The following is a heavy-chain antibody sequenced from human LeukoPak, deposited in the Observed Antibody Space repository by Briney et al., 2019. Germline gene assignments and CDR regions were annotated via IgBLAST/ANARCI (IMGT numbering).Heavy chain of an antibody. CDR1: GFTFDDYA. Sequence: GGPLRLSCAASGFTFDDYAMHWVRQAPGKGLEWVSGISWNSGSIGYADSVKGRFTISRDNAKNSLYLQMNSLRPEDTALYYCAKAGLRGTTTNFDYWGQGTLVTVSS. D-gene: IGHD4-17*01. CDR3: AKAGLRGTTTNFDY. J-gene: IGHJ4*02. V-gene: IGHV3-9*01. CDR2: ISWNSGSI.